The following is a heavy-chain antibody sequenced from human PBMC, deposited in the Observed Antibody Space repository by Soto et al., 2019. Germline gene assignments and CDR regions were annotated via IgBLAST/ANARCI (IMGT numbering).Heavy chain of an antibody. J-gene: IGHJ6*02. D-gene: IGHD1-26*01. CDR3: SALGV. Sequence: EVQLVESGGGLVEPGGSLRLSCAASGFNFINAWMHWVRQAPGKGLEWVGRIKSKTDGGTTDYAAPVKGRFIISRDDSKHTLYLQTNSLKMEDTAVYYCSALGVWGQGTTVTVSS. CDR2: IKSKTDGGTT. V-gene: IGHV3-15*07. CDR1: GFNFINAW.